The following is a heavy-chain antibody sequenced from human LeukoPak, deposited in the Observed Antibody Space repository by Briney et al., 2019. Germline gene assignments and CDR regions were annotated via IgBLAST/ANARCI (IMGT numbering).Heavy chain of an antibody. J-gene: IGHJ6*02. D-gene: IGHD6-19*01. V-gene: IGHV3-49*03. CDR3: TRVGIAVAGTNYYYGMDV. Sequence: RSLRLSCTASGFTFGDYAMSWFRQAPGKGLEWVGFIRSKAYGGTTEYAASVKGRFTISRDDSKSIAYLQMNSLKTEDTAVYYCTRVGIAVAGTNYYYGMDVWGQGTTVTVSS. CDR2: IRSKAYGGTT. CDR1: GFTFGDYA.